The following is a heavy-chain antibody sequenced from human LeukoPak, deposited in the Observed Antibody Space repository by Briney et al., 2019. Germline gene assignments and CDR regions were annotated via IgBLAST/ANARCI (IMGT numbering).Heavy chain of an antibody. V-gene: IGHV3-30*02. Sequence: GGSLRLSCAASGFTFSSFGIHWVRQAPGKGLEWVAFIRYDGGDKYYADSVKGRFTISRDNSENTLYLQMNSLRAEDTAVYYCAKVAVDVWGKGTTVTISS. J-gene: IGHJ6*04. CDR2: IRYDGGDK. CDR3: AKVAVDV. CDR1: GFTFSSFG.